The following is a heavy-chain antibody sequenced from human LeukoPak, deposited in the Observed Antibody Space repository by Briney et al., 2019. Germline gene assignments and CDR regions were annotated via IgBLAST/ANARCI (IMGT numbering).Heavy chain of an antibody. J-gene: IGHJ6*02. CDR2: MNNGPGAT. CDR3: AKTHYDLLDV. Sequence: GGSLRLSYAASGFSFSTSPMSWVRQPPGKGLEWVSAMNNGPGATFYRDSERGRFTISRDDSKSTLYLQMNSLRAEDTGTYYCAKTHYDLLDVWGQGTTVTVSS. V-gene: IGHV3-23*01. D-gene: IGHD5-12*01. CDR1: GFSFSTSP.